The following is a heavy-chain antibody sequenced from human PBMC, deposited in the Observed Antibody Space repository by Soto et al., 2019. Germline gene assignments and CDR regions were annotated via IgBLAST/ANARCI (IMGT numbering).Heavy chain of an antibody. V-gene: IGHV4-59*01. CDR1: GGSISGYY. CDR3: ARGSAAGTKSPFDY. CDR2: IHYSGST. J-gene: IGHJ4*02. D-gene: IGHD6-13*01. Sequence: VQLQESGPGLVKPSETLSLTCTVSGGSISGYYWSWIRQSPDKGLEWIGYIHYSGSTNYNPSLKSRVTISVDTYKNQLSLKLSSVTAADTAVYYCARGSAAGTKSPFDYWGQGTLVTVSS.